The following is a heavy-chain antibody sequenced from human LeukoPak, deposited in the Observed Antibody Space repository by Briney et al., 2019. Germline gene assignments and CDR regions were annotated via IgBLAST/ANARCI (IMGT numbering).Heavy chain of an antibody. J-gene: IGHJ3*02. Sequence: PGGSLRLSCAASGFSFSSYGMHWVRQAPGKGLEWVAFIRYDGSNKYYADSVKGRFTISRDNSKNTLYLQMNSLRAEDTAVYYCARHSSTRTTPFDIWGQGTMVTVSS. CDR3: ARHSSTRTTPFDI. CDR1: GFSFSSYG. V-gene: IGHV3-30*02. CDR2: IRYDGSNK. D-gene: IGHD2-2*01.